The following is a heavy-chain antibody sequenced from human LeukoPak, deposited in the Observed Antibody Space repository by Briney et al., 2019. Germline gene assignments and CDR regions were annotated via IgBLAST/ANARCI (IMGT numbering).Heavy chain of an antibody. J-gene: IGHJ4*02. CDR2: IIPIFGTA. CDR3: ARPNASGYSYGYDY. V-gene: IGHV1-69*05. CDR1: GGTFSSYA. Sequence: SVKVSCKASGGTFSSYAISWVRQAPGLGLEWMGGIIPIFGTANYAQKFQGRVTITTDESTSTAYMELSSLRSEDTAVYYCARPNASGYSYGYDYWGQGTLVTVSS. D-gene: IGHD5-18*01.